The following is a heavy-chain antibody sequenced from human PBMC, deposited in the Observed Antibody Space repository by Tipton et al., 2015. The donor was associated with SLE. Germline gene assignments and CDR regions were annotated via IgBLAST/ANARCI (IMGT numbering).Heavy chain of an antibody. Sequence: TLSLTCAVYGGSFSGYYWSWIRQPPGKGLEWIGEINHSGSTNYNPTLKSRVTISVDTSKNQFPLKLSSVTAADTAVYYCARDRAVLWFGETNAFDIWGQGTMVTVSS. CDR3: ARDRAVLWFGETNAFDI. CDR2: INHSGST. D-gene: IGHD3-10*01. J-gene: IGHJ3*02. CDR1: GGSFSGYY. V-gene: IGHV4-34*01.